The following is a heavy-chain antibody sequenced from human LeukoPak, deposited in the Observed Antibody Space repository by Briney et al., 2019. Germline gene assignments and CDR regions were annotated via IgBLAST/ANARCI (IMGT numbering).Heavy chain of an antibody. D-gene: IGHD5-18*01. CDR1: GGSISSYY. V-gene: IGHV4-4*07. CDR3: ASIHVDTAMVDY. J-gene: IGHJ4*02. Sequence: SETLSLTCTVSGGSISSYYWSWTRQPAGKGLEWIGRIYTSGSTNYNPSLKSRVTMSVDTSKNQFSLKLSSVTAADTAVYYCASIHVDTAMVDYWGQGTLVTVSS. CDR2: IYTSGST.